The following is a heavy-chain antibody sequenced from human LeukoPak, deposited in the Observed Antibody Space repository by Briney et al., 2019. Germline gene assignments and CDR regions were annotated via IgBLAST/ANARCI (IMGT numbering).Heavy chain of an antibody. D-gene: IGHD6-6*01. J-gene: IGHJ6*03. V-gene: IGHV1-18*01. CDR1: GYTFTSYG. Sequence: ASVKVSCKASGYTFTSYGISWVRQAPGQGLEWMGWISAYNGNTNYAQKLQGRVTMTTDTSTSTAYMELRSLRSDDTAVYYCARDQGSSPLRYYYYYMDVWGKGTTVTVSS. CDR2: ISAYNGNT. CDR3: ARDQGSSPLRYYYYYMDV.